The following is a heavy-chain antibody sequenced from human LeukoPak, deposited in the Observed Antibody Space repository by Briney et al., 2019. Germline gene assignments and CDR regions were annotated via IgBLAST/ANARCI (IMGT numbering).Heavy chain of an antibody. J-gene: IGHJ4*02. CDR2: LRGDGET. CDR1: GFTFSSYA. D-gene: IGHD3-16*01. CDR3: AKASWVSSADAVL. Sequence: PGGSLTLSCAASGFTFSSYAMSWVRQAPARGLEWVSSLRGDGETFYADSVKGRFTLSRDHSRNTVYLHLNNLRAEDTAVYYCAKASWVSSADAVLWGQGTVVTV. V-gene: IGHV3-23*01.